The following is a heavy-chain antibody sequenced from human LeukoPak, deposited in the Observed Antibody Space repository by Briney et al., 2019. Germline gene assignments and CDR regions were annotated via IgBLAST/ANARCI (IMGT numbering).Heavy chain of an antibody. J-gene: IGHJ6*02. Sequence: AGTLRLSCAASGFTFSRYAMSWVRQAPGKGLEWVSAISGSGGSTYYAASVKGRFTISRDNSKNTLYLQMNSLRAEDTAVYYCAKQGAVTGYEDIDLWGQGTPVTVSS. V-gene: IGHV3-23*01. CDR3: AKQGAVTGYEDIDL. D-gene: IGHD1-1*01. CDR1: GFTFSRYA. CDR2: ISGSGGST.